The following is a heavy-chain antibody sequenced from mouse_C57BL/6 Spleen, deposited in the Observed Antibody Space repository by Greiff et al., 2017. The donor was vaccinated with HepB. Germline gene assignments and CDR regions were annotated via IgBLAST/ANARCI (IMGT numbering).Heavy chain of an antibody. V-gene: IGHV5-12*01. CDR2: ISNGGGST. CDR1: GFTFSDYY. J-gene: IGHJ1*03. CDR3: ARRGFITTVVHYWYFDV. Sequence: DVMLVESGGGLVQPGGSLKLSCAASGFTFSDYYMYWVRQTPEKRLEWVAYISNGGGSTYYPDTVKGRFTISRDNAKNTLYLQMSRLKSEDTAMYYCARRGFITTVVHYWYFDVWGTGTTVTVSS. D-gene: IGHD1-1*01.